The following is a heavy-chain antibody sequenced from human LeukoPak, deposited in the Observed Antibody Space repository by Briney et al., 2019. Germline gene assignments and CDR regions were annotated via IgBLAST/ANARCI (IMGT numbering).Heavy chain of an antibody. J-gene: IGHJ4*02. Sequence: SVKVSCKASGGTFSSYAIGWVRQAPGQGLEWMGGIIPIFGTANYAQKFQGRVTITADESTSTAYMELSSLRSEDTAVYYCASTPYYYDSSGYYVGVWAYYFDYWGQGTLVTVSS. CDR1: GGTFSSYA. D-gene: IGHD3-22*01. CDR2: IIPIFGTA. V-gene: IGHV1-69*13. CDR3: ASTPYYYDSSGYYVGVWAYYFDY.